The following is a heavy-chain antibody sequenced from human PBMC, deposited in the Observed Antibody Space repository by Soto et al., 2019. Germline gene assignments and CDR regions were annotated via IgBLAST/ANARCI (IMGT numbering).Heavy chain of an antibody. J-gene: IGHJ4*02. V-gene: IGHV1-18*01. CDR2: ISAYNGNT. CDR1: GYTFTSYG. CDR3: ARAGFPGIAVAVTPHYFDY. Sequence: ASVKVSCKASGYTFTSYGISWVRQAPGQGLEWMGWISAYNGNTNYAQKLQGRVTMTTDTSTSTAYMELRSLRSDDTAVYYCARAGFPGIAVAVTPHYFDYWGQGTLVTVSS. D-gene: IGHD6-19*01.